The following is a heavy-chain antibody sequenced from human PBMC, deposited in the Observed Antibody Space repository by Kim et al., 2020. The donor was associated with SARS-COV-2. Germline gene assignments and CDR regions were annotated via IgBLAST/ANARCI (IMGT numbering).Heavy chain of an antibody. V-gene: IGHV3-30*18. D-gene: IGHD3-22*01. CDR3: AKLYYYDSSGYYSIDY. J-gene: IGHJ4*01. Sequence: GGSLRLSCAASGFTFSSYGMHWVRQAPGKGLEWVAVISYDGSNKYYADSVKGRFTISRDNSKNTLYLQMNSLRAEDTAVYYCAKLYYYDSSGYYSIDYWG. CDR1: GFTFSSYG. CDR2: ISYDGSNK.